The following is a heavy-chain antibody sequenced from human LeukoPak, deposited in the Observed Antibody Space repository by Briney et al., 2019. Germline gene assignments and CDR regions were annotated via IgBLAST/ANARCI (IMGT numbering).Heavy chain of an antibody. V-gene: IGHV4-39*07. J-gene: IGHJ3*02. CDR3: ASTPYYYDSSGYHGTWGAFDI. Sequence: SETLSLTCTVSGGSISSSSYYWGWIRQPPGKGLEWIGSIYYSGSTYYNPSLKSRVTISVDTSKNQFSLKLSSVTAADTAVYYCASTPYYYDSSGYHGTWGAFDIWGQGTMVTVSS. CDR2: IYYSGST. CDR1: GGSISSSSYY. D-gene: IGHD3-22*01.